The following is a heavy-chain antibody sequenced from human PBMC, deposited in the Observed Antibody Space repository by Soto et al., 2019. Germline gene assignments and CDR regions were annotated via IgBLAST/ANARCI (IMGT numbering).Heavy chain of an antibody. CDR1: GCMFITYA. Sequence: GGSMRLSRTAAGCMFITYARSRIRKKQGKGLGWVSGISGSGDSTHYADSVKGRFTVSRDNSENTLYLQMNSLRAEDTAVYYCAKGPVYGDYAGFDYCGQGTLVTVSS. J-gene: IGHJ4*02. D-gene: IGHD4-17*01. CDR2: ISGSGDST. V-gene: IGHV3-23*01. CDR3: AKGPVYGDYAGFDY.